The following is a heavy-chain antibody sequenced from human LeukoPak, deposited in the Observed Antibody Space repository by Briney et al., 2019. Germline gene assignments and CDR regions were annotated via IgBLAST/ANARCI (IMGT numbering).Heavy chain of an antibody. J-gene: IGHJ3*02. V-gene: IGHV1-2*02. CDR2: INPNSGGT. CDR3: ARDFNFCNGGTCSYDAFDI. Sequence: ASVKASCKASGYTFIDYYIQWVRQAPGQGLEWMGWINPNSGGTNFAQKFQGRVTMTRDTSITTAYMELAGLKSDDTAVYYCARDFNFCNGGTCSYDAFDIWGQGTLVTVSS. D-gene: IGHD2-15*01. CDR1: GYTFIDYY.